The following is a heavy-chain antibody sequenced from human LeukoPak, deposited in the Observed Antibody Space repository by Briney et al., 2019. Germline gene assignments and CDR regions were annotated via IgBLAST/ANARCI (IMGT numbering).Heavy chain of an antibody. CDR3: ARHGLTGNDAFDI. Sequence: PSETLSLTCTVSGVSISSSDYYWGWFRQPPGKGLEWIGSVYYSGSTYYNPSLKSRVTISVDTSKNQFSLKLSSVTAADTAVYYCARHGLTGNDAFDIWGQGTMVTVSS. J-gene: IGHJ3*02. D-gene: IGHD7-27*01. CDR1: GVSISSSDYY. V-gene: IGHV4-39*01. CDR2: VYYSGST.